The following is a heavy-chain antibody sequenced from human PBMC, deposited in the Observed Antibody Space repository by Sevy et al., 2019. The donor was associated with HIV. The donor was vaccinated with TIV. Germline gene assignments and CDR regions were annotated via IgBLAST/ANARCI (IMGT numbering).Heavy chain of an antibody. CDR2: IRPDGSDK. Sequence: GGSLRLSCAASGFTFSPYWMTWVRQAPGKGLEWVANIRPDGSDKYYVDSVKGRFTISRDNAKNSLYLQMNSLRADDTAMYSGAGGVGLDCWGQGALVTVSS. J-gene: IGHJ4*02. CDR1: GFTFSPYW. V-gene: IGHV3-7*01. D-gene: IGHD1-26*01. CDR3: AGGVGLDC.